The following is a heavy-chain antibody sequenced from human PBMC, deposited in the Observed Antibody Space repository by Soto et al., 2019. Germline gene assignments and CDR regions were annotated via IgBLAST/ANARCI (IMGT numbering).Heavy chain of an antibody. J-gene: IGHJ4*02. Sequence: QAHLVQSGPEVKRPGASVRISCKTSGFTFTDYSLHWVRQAPGQGLEWMGRIDIGNGNRKYSQDLQGRVTITSDTSASTAYMDLNSLKFEDTAVYYCATEGRSGWYDYWGQGTLVTVSS. V-gene: IGHV1-3*04. CDR3: ATEGRSGWYDY. CDR2: IDIGNGNR. D-gene: IGHD6-19*01. CDR1: GFTFTDYS.